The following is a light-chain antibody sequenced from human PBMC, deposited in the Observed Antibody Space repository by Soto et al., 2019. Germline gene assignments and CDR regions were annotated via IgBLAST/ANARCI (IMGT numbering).Light chain of an antibody. CDR1: GSDVGGYNY. CDR2: DVT. CDR3: CSYAGSYTLV. J-gene: IGLJ2*01. V-gene: IGLV2-11*01. Sequence: QLVLTQPRSVSGSPGQSVTISCTGTGSDVGGYNYVSWYQQHPGKAPKLMINDVTKRPSGVPDRFSGSKSGNTASLTISGLQAEDEADYYCCSYAGSYTLVFGGGTKVTVL.